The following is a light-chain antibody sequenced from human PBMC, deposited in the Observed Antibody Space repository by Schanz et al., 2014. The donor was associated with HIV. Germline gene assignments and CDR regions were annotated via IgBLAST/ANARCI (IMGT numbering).Light chain of an antibody. J-gene: IGLJ1*01. Sequence: QSALTQPASVSGSPAQSITISCTGTSSDVGAYNHVSWYQQHPGKAPKVMIYDVTNRPSGVSNRFSGSKSGSTASLTIFGLQAEDEADYYCSSYTSSTTYVFGTGTKLTVL. CDR3: SSYTSSTTYV. V-gene: IGLV2-14*01. CDR2: DVT. CDR1: SSDVGAYNH.